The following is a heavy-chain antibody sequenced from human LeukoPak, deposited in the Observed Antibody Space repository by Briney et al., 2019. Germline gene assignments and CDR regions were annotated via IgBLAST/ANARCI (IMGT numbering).Heavy chain of an antibody. D-gene: IGHD3-3*01. J-gene: IGHJ5*02. CDR2: IYYSGST. Sequence: PSETLSLTRTVSGGSISSSSYYWGWLRQPPGKGLEWIGSIYYSGSTYYNPSLKRRVTISVDTSKNQFSLKLSSVTAADTAVYYCARQEETYYDFWSGYPTEYNWFDPWGQGTLVTVSS. CDR1: GGSISSSSYY. CDR3: ARQEETYYDFWSGYPTEYNWFDP. V-gene: IGHV4-39*01.